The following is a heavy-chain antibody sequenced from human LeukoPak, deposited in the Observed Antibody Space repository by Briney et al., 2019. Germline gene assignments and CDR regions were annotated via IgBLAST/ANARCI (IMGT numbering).Heavy chain of an antibody. CDR3: AREREELDY. D-gene: IGHD3-10*01. J-gene: IGHJ4*02. CDR2: INPSGGST. V-gene: IGHV1-46*01. Sequence: ASVKVSCKASGYTFTGYYIHWVRQAPGQGLEWMGIINPSGGSTSFAQKLQGRVTMTRDTSTSTVYMELSSLRSEDTAVYYCAREREELDYWGQGTLVTVSS. CDR1: GYTFTGYY.